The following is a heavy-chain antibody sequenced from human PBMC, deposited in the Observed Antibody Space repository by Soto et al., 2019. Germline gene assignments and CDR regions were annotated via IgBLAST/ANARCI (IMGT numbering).Heavy chain of an antibody. V-gene: IGHV1-69*01. CDR3: ARDGLDGGMAAAGDYYYYGMDV. D-gene: IGHD6-13*01. J-gene: IGHJ6*02. CDR2: IIPICGTA. Sequence: QVQLVQSGAEVKKPGSSVKVSCKASGGTFSSYAISWVRQAPGQGLEWMGGIIPICGTANYAQKFQGRVTITADESTSTAYMELSSVRSEDTAVYYCARDGLDGGMAAAGDYYYYGMDVWGQGTTVTVSS. CDR1: GGTFSSYA.